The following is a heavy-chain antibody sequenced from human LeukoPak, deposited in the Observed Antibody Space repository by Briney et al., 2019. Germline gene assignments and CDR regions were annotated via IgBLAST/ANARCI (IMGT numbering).Heavy chain of an antibody. CDR3: ASDYDSPFDF. Sequence: ASVKVSCKVSGYTLTGLTMHWVRQVPGKGLEWMGGFDPEDGKTIYAQKFQGRVTMTEDTSTDTAYMELSSLRSEDTAVYYCASDYDSPFDFWGQGTLVTVSS. CDR1: GYTLTGLT. J-gene: IGHJ4*02. V-gene: IGHV1-24*01. CDR2: FDPEDGKT. D-gene: IGHD1-26*01.